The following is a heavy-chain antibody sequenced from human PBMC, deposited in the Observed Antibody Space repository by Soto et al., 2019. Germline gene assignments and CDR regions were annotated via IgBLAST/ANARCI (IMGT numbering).Heavy chain of an antibody. J-gene: IGHJ5*02. CDR1: GFSLSTSGVG. Sequence: QITLKESGPTLVKPTQTLTLTCTFSGFSLSTSGVGVGWIRQPPGKALEWLALIFWNDNKRYSPSLKSRLTITKETSKNPVVLTMTNMDPVDTATYYCAHRPPLGGMATPRIWFDPWGQGTLVTVSS. D-gene: IGHD6-13*01. CDR2: IFWNDNK. V-gene: IGHV2-5*01. CDR3: AHRPPLGGMATPRIWFDP.